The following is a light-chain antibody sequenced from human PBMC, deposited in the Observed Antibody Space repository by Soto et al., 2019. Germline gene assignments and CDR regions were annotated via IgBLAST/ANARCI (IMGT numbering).Light chain of an antibody. CDR3: QTWDTGARVV. Sequence: QSVLTQSPSASASLGASVNLTCTLSSGHSSYAIAWHQQQPEKGPRYLMKLSSDGSHSKGDGIPDRFSGSSSGAERYLTISSLQSEDEADYYCQTWDTGARVVFGGGTKLTVL. V-gene: IGLV4-69*01. CDR1: SGHSSYA. J-gene: IGLJ2*01. CDR2: LSSDGSH.